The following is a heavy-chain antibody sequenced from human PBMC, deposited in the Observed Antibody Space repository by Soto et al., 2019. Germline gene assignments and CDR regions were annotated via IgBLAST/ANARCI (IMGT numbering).Heavy chain of an antibody. V-gene: IGHV1-18*01. CDR3: ARVLYYYDSSGYYDY. CDR2: ISAYNGNT. D-gene: IGHD3-22*01. J-gene: IGHJ4*02. Sequence: ASVKVSCKASGYTFTSYGISWVRQAPGQGLEWMGWISAYNGNTNYAQKLQGRVTMTTDTSTSTAYMELRSLRSDDTAVYYCARVLYYYDSSGYYDYWGQGTLVTVS. CDR1: GYTFTSYG.